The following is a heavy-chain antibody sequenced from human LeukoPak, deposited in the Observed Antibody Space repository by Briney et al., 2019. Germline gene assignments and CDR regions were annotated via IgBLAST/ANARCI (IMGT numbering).Heavy chain of an antibody. CDR1: GGSISSSSYY. CDR2: IYYSGSP. V-gene: IGHV4-61*05. CDR3: AGDGGNGAFDC. J-gene: IGHJ4*02. D-gene: IGHD4-23*01. Sequence: SETLSLTCTVSGGSISSSSYYWGWIRQPPGKGLEWIGYIYYSGSPNYNPSLKSRVTISVDTSKNQFSLKLTSVTAADTAVYYCAGDGGNGAFDCWGQGNLVTVSS.